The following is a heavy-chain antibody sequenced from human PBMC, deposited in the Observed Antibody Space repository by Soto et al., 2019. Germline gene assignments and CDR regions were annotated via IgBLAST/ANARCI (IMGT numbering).Heavy chain of an antibody. CDR2: INQDGSEK. CDR1: GFTFSRYY. V-gene: IGHV3-7*01. J-gene: IGHJ4*02. Sequence: RGSLRLSCAASGFTFSRYYMTWVRQAPGKGLEWVANINQDGSEKFYVDSVTGRFSISRDNAKNSLYLQMNSLRAEDTAVYYCPGGTGWLFDSWAKGTRFTSPS. CDR3: PGGTGWLFDS. D-gene: IGHD6-19*01.